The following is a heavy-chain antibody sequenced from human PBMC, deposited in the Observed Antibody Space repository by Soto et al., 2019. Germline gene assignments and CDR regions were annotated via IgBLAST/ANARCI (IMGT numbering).Heavy chain of an antibody. D-gene: IGHD2-15*01. CDR2: ISYGGIDK. CDR3: AKGSYGGRYGLDV. Sequence: GSLRLSCVASGFTFSSYGMHWVRQAPGKGLEWVAVISYGGIDKYYGSSVKGRFTTSRDSSKNTLYLQMDSLSFEDTAVYYCAKGSYGGRYGLDVWGQGTTVTLSS. J-gene: IGHJ6*02. V-gene: IGHV3-30*18. CDR1: GFTFSSYG.